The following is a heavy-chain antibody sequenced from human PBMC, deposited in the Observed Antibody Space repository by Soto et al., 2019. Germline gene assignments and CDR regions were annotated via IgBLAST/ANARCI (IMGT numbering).Heavy chain of an antibody. J-gene: IGHJ4*02. D-gene: IGHD6-13*01. Sequence: GGSLRLSCAASGFTFSNAWMSWVRQAPGKGLEWVGRIKSKTDGGTTDYAAPVKGRFTISRDDSKNTLYLQMNSLKTEDTAVYYCTTGRYTSSSWYYFDYWGQGTLVTVSS. CDR3: TTGRYTSSSWYYFDY. CDR1: GFTFSNAW. V-gene: IGHV3-15*01. CDR2: IKSKTDGGTT.